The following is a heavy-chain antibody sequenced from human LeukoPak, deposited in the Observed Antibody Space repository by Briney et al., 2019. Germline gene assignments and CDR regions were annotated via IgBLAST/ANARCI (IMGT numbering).Heavy chain of an antibody. J-gene: IGHJ4*02. V-gene: IGHV1-2*06. Sequence: ASVKVSCKASGYTFTGYYMHWVRQAPGQGLEWMGRINPNSGGTNYAQKFQGRGTMTRNTSISTAYMELSRLRSDDTAVYYCARGSYGYISYYFDYWGQGTLVTVSS. CDR3: ARGSYGYISYYFDY. CDR1: GYTFTGYY. D-gene: IGHD5-18*01. CDR2: INPNSGGT.